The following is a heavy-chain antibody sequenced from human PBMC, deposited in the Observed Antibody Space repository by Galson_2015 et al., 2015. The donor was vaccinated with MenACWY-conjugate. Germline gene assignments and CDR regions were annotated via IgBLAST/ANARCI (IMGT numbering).Heavy chain of an antibody. D-gene: IGHD6-19*01. CDR1: GFSFSSYN. J-gene: IGHJ4*02. V-gene: IGHV3-30*10. CDR2: ISYDGNKK. Sequence: SLRLSCAASGFSFSSYNMHWVRQAPGKGLECVAFISYDGNKKSYTDSVKGRFTISRDNSKNTLYLQMTGLRTDDTALYYCAREAGAPLLFDYWGQGTLVTVFS. CDR3: AREAGAPLLFDY.